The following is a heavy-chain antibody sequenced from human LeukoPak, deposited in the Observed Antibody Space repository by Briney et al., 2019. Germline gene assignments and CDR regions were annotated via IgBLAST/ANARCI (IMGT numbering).Heavy chain of an antibody. V-gene: IGHV3-53*05. CDR3: AKDKSGYGPTEDYFDY. D-gene: IGHD4-11*01. CDR1: GFTVSSNY. Sequence: GGSLRLSCAASGFTVSSNYMSWVRQAPGKGLEWVSVIYSGGSTYYADSVKGRVTISRDNSKNTLYLQMNSLRAEDTAVYYCAKDKSGYGPTEDYFDYWGQGTLVTVSS. J-gene: IGHJ4*02. CDR2: IYSGGST.